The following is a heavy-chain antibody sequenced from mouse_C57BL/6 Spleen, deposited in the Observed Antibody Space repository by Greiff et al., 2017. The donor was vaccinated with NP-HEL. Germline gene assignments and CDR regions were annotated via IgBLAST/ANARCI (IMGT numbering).Heavy chain of an antibody. CDR3: ARSTVVATRDAMDY. J-gene: IGHJ4*01. CDR1: GFTFSSYA. CDR2: ISDGGSYT. Sequence: EVQLQQSGGGLVKPGGSLKLSCAASGFTFSSYAMSWVRQTPEKRLEWVATISDGGSYTYYPDNVKGRFTISRDNAKNNLYLQMSHLKSEDTAMYYCARSTVVATRDAMDYWGQGTSVTVSS. V-gene: IGHV5-4*01. D-gene: IGHD1-1*01.